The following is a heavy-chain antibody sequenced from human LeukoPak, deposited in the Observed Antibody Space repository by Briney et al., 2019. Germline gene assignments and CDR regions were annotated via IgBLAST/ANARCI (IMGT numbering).Heavy chain of an antibody. D-gene: IGHD2-2*01. Sequence: ASVKVSCKASGYTFTGYYMHWVRQAPGQGLEWMGWINPNSGGTNYAQKFQGRVTMTRDTSISTAYMELSRLRSDDTAVYYCARNRYCSSTSCYPSFDYWGQGTLATVSS. CDR2: INPNSGGT. J-gene: IGHJ4*02. CDR3: ARNRYCSSTSCYPSFDY. V-gene: IGHV1-2*02. CDR1: GYTFTGYY.